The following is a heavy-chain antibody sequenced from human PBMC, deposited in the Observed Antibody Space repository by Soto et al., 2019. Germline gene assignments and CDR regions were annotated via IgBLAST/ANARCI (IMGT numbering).Heavy chain of an antibody. CDR3: AKALVPALTAKFGY. J-gene: IGHJ4*02. CDR1: GFIFNNYA. CDR2: VTASGGGT. Sequence: PGGSLRLSCAASGFIFNNYALTWVRQAPGKGLEWVSTVTASGGGTFYANSVQGRFTISRDNSRNTLHLQMSSLRVEDTALYYCAKALVPALTAKFGYWGQGALVTVSS. D-gene: IGHD5-18*01. V-gene: IGHV3-23*01.